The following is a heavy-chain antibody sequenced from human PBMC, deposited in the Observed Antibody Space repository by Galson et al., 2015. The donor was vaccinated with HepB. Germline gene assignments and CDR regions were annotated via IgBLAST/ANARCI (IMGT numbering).Heavy chain of an antibody. V-gene: IGHV4-4*07. Sequence: LSLTCRVSGGSISRFHWTWIRQPAGRGLEWIGRSLSIGTTTYNPSIKSRVIMSVDTFRNQHPLKLRSMTAADTAVYFCARNRGGDSWDDAFDNWGQGTIVTVFS. CDR2: SLSIGTT. CDR1: GGSISRFH. J-gene: IGHJ3*02. D-gene: IGHD2-21*02. CDR3: ARNRGGDSWDDAFDN.